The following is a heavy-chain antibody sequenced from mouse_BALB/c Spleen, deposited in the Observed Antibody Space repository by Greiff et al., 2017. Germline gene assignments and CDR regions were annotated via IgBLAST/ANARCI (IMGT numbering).Heavy chain of an antibody. CDR1: GYAFTNYL. CDR3: ARERGNYLYTFDY. J-gene: IGHJ2*01. D-gene: IGHD2-1*01. CDR2: INPGSGGT. Sequence: QVQLQQSGAELVRPGTSVKVSCKASGYAFTNYLIEWVKQRPGQGLEWIGVINPGSGGTNYNEKFKGKATLTADKSSSTAYMQLSSLTSEDSVVYYCARERGNYLYTFDYWGQGTTLTVSS. V-gene: IGHV1-54*01.